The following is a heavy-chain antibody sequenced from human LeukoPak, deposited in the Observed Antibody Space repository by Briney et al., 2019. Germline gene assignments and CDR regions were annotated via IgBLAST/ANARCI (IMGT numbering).Heavy chain of an antibody. V-gene: IGHV3-20*04. D-gene: IGHD3-9*01. Sequence: RPGGSLRLSCAASGFTFDDYGMSWVRQAPGKGLEWVSGINWNGGSTGYADSVKGRFTTSRDNAKNSLSLQLNSLRVEDTAVYYCARGHYDVLAASYKRTPDYWGQGNLVTVSS. CDR3: ARGHYDVLAASYKRTPDY. CDR2: INWNGGST. J-gene: IGHJ4*02. CDR1: GFTFDDYG.